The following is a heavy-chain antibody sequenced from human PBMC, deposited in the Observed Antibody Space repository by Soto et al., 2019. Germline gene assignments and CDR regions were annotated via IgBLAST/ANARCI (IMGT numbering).Heavy chain of an antibody. CDR3: ARDYDEVVPAGAEFSFDY. J-gene: IGHJ4*02. CDR2: INWNGGST. D-gene: IGHD2-2*01. Sequence: GGSLRLSSAASGFTFDDYGMSWVRQAPGKGLEWVSGINWNGGSTGYADSVKGRFTISRDNAKNSLYLQMNSLRAEDTALYYFARDYDEVVPAGAEFSFDYWGQGTLVTVSS. V-gene: IGHV3-20*04. CDR1: GFTFDDYG.